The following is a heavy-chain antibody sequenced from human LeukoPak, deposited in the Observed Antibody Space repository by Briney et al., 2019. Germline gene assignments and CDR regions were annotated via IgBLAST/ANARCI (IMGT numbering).Heavy chain of an antibody. CDR1: GFTFSSYS. CDR3: ATRAVAAPY. CDR2: ISSSSSTI. V-gene: IGHV3-48*04. J-gene: IGHJ4*02. Sequence: GGSLRLSCAASGFTFSSYSMNWVRQAPGKGLEWVSYISSSSSTIYYADFVKGRFTISRDNAKNSLYLQMNSLRAEDTAAYYCATRAVAAPYWGQGTLVTVSS. D-gene: IGHD6-19*01.